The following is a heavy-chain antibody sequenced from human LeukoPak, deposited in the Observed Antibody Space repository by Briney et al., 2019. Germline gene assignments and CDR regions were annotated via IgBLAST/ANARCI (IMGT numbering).Heavy chain of an antibody. Sequence: GGSLRLSCAASGFTFGSYWMTWVRQAPGKGLEWVANIKQDGSEKYYVDSVKGQFTISRDNAKSSLYLQMNSLRAEDTAVFYCAREISSWYRAEGRFDPWGQGTLVTVSS. V-gene: IGHV3-7*01. D-gene: IGHD6-13*01. CDR2: IKQDGSEK. J-gene: IGHJ5*02. CDR3: AREISSWYRAEGRFDP. CDR1: GFTFGSYW.